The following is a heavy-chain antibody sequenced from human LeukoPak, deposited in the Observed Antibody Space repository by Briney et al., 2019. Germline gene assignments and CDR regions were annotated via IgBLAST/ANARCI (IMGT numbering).Heavy chain of an antibody. V-gene: IGHV4-39*01. J-gene: IGHJ4*02. CDR3: ARLRAYYDFWSGYYTGSLDY. CDR2: IYYSGST. CDR1: GGSISSSSYY. D-gene: IGHD3-3*01. Sequence: SETLSLTCTVSGGSISSSSYYWAWIRQPPGKGLVWIGSIYYSGSTYYNPSLKSRVTISVDTSKNQFSLKLSSVTAADTAVYYCARLRAYYDFWSGYYTGSLDYWGQGTLVTVSS.